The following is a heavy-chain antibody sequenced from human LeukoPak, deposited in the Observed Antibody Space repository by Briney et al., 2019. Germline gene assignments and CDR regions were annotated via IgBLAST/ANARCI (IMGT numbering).Heavy chain of an antibody. D-gene: IGHD4-17*01. Sequence: GGSLRLSCAASGFTFSSYAMHWVHQAPGKGLEWVAVISYDGSDKYYADSVKGRFTISRDNAKNSLYLQMNSLRAEDTALYYCAKGVTVTSPFDYWGQGTLVTVSS. CDR3: AKGVTVTSPFDY. CDR2: ISYDGSDK. V-gene: IGHV3-30-3*01. J-gene: IGHJ4*02. CDR1: GFTFSSYA.